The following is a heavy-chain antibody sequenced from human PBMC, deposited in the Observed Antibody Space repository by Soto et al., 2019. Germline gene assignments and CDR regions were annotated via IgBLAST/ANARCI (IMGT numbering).Heavy chain of an antibody. J-gene: IGHJ4*02. V-gene: IGHV1-18*01. CDR1: GYTFSNYG. D-gene: IGHD1-26*01. Sequence: QVQLVQSGTEVKKPGASVKVSCKASGYTFSNYGITWVRQAPGPGLEWMGWISTYNGNTNYAQKLQGRVTMTTDTSTSTAYMELRSLRSDDTAVYYCARDATEGHFAYWGQGTLVTVSS. CDR2: ISTYNGNT. CDR3: ARDATEGHFAY.